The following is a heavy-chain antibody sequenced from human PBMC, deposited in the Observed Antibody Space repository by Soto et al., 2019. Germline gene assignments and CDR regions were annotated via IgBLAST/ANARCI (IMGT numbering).Heavy chain of an antibody. CDR1: GFTFSSYG. V-gene: IGHV3-33*01. CDR2: IWYDGSNK. J-gene: IGHJ6*02. Sequence: GESLKISCAASGFTFSSYGMHWVRQAPGKGLEWVAVIWYDGSNKYYADSVKGRFTISRDNSKNTLYLQMNSLRAEDTAVYYCARSRSYYYYGMDVWGQGTTVTVSS. CDR3: ARSRSYYYYGMDV.